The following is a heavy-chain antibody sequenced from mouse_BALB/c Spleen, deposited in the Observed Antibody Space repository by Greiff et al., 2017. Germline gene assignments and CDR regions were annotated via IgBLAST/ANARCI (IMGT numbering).Heavy chain of an antibody. V-gene: IGHV1-9*01. J-gene: IGHJ3*01. D-gene: IGHD1-1*01. CDR3: ARASPPITTVVEAFAY. Sequence: VQLQESGAELMKPGASVKISCKATGYTFSSYWIEWVKQRPGHGLEWIGEILPGSGSTNYNEKFKGKATFTADTSSNTAYMQLSSLTSEDSAVYYCARASPPITTVVEAFAYWGQGTLVTVSA. CDR2: ILPGSGST. CDR1: GYTFSSYW.